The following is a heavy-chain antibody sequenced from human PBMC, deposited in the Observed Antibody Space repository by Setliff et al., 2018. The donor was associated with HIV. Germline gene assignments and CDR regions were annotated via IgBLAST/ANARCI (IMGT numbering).Heavy chain of an antibody. J-gene: IGHJ5*02. D-gene: IGHD4-17*01. CDR1: GDSITGRW. Sequence: PSETLSLTCTVSGDSITGRWLSWIRQPPGKGLEWTGNIYHNGFANYNPSLKSRVTISVDTSKKQFSLNLSSVTATDTAVYYCARAPYARSNWFDPWGQGTLVTVSS. CDR2: IYHNGFA. CDR3: ARAPYARSNWFDP. V-gene: IGHV4-4*09.